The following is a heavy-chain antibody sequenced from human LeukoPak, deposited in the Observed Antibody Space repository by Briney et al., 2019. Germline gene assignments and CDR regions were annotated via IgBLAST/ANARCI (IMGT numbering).Heavy chain of an antibody. V-gene: IGHV4-4*07. J-gene: IGHJ4*02. D-gene: IGHD6-19*01. CDR1: GGSISRYY. CDR3: ARDASSGGWYSKY. CDR2: IYTSGST. Sequence: SETLSLTCTVSGGSISRYYWSWIRQPAGKGLEWIGRIYTSGSTNYNPSLKSRVTMSVDTSKNQFSRKLSSVTAADTAVYYCARDASSGGWYSKYWGQGTLVTVSS.